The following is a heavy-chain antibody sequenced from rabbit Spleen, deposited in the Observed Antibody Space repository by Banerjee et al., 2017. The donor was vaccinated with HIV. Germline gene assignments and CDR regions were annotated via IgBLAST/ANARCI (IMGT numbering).Heavy chain of an antibody. CDR1: RFDVSNYG. D-gene: IGHD8-1*01. Sequence: QEQLVESGGGLVQPGGSLKLSCKASRFDVSNYGMSWVRQAPGKGLEWIGYIEPIFGNTYYANWVNGRFTISSHNAQNTLFLQLNSLTAADTATYFCARDGAGGSYFALWGQGTLVTVS. V-gene: IGHV1S47*01. CDR3: ARDGAGGSYFAL. CDR2: IEPIFGNT. J-gene: IGHJ3*01.